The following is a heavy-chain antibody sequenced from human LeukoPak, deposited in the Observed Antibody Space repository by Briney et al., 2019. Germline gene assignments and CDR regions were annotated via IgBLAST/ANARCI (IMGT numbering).Heavy chain of an antibody. J-gene: IGHJ4*02. D-gene: IGHD1-7*01. Sequence: SETLSLPCGVCGYSMSSGCYWGWIRQPPGSGLEWIGSIYHSGSTYYNPSLKSRVTISVDTSKNQFALKLSSVTAADTAVYYCATTGTKSDYWGQGTLVTVSS. CDR3: ATTGTKSDY. V-gene: IGHV4-38-2*01. CDR1: GYSMSSGCY. CDR2: IYHSGST.